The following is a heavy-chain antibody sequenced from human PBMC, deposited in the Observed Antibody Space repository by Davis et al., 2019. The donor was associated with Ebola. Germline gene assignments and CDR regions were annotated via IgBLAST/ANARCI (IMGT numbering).Heavy chain of an antibody. CDR3: ARGRMVQGVSTVHYYYYGMDV. CDR1: GYTFTSYG. CDR2: ISAYNGNT. J-gene: IGHJ6*02. V-gene: IGHV1-18*01. Sequence: AASVKVSCKASGYTFTSYGISWVRQAPGQGLEWMGWISAYNGNTNYAQKFQGWVTMTRDTSISTAYMELSRLRSDDTAVYYCARGRMVQGVSTVHYYYYGMDVWGQGTTVTVSS. D-gene: IGHD3-10*01.